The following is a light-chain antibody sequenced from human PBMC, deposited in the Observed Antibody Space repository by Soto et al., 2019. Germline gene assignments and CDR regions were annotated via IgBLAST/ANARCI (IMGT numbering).Light chain of an antibody. CDR2: EAS. Sequence: DIQMTQSPSTLSASVVDRVTITFRASQTISSWLAWYQQKPGKAPNLLIYEASSLQSGVPSRFSGGGSGTDFTLTISSLQPEDFATYYCQQSYITPWTFGQGTKVDIK. CDR1: QTISSW. J-gene: IGKJ1*01. V-gene: IGKV1-39*01. CDR3: QQSYITPWT.